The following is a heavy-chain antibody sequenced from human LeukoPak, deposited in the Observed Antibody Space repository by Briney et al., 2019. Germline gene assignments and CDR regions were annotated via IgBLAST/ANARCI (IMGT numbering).Heavy chain of an antibody. Sequence: SETLSLTCTVSGGSISSYYWSWIRQPPGKGLEWIGYIYYSGSTSYNPSLKGRVTMSVDTSKNQFSLRLTSVTAADTATYYCARASSGWSSYYYYGMDVWGQGTTVTVSS. CDR1: GGSISSYY. D-gene: IGHD6-19*01. CDR2: IYYSGST. V-gene: IGHV4-59*01. J-gene: IGHJ6*02. CDR3: ARASSGWSSYYYYGMDV.